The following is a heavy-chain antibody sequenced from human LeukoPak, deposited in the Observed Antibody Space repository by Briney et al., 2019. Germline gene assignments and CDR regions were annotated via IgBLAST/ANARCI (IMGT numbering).Heavy chain of an antibody. CDR1: GITLSNYG. Sequence: GGSLRLSCAVSGITLSNYGMSWVRQAPGKGLEWVAGISDSGDRTNYADSVKGRFTISRDNPKNTLYLQMNSLRAEDTAVYFCAKRGVVIRVILVGFHKEAYYFDSWGQGALVTVSS. CDR3: AKRGVVIRVILVGFHKEAYYFDS. J-gene: IGHJ4*02. CDR2: ISDSGDRT. V-gene: IGHV3-23*01. D-gene: IGHD3-22*01.